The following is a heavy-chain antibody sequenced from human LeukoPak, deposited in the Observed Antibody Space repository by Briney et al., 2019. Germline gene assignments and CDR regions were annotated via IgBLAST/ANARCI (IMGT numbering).Heavy chain of an antibody. CDR2: IYYSGST. D-gene: IGHD2-15*01. Sequence: SETLSLTCTVSGGSLSSHYWSWIRQPPGKGLEWIGYIYYSGSTNYNPSLKSRVTISVDTSKNQFSLKLSSVTAADTAVYYCARAACSGGSCFDYWGQGTLVTVSS. J-gene: IGHJ4*02. CDR3: ARAACSGGSCFDY. CDR1: GGSLSSHY. V-gene: IGHV4-59*11.